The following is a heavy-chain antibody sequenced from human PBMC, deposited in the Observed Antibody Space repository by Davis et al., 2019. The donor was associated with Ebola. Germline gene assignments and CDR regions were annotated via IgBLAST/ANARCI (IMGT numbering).Heavy chain of an antibody. CDR1: GGSISSGDYY. CDR3: ARTPRYTNYGAFFDW. D-gene: IGHD5-24*01. CDR2: IYYSGST. J-gene: IGHJ4*02. Sequence: SETLSLTCTVSGGSISSGDYYWSWIRQPPGKGLEWIGYIYYSGSTYYNPSLKSRVTISVDTSKNQFSLSLTSVTTTDTAIYYCARTPRYTNYGAFFDWWGQGTLVTVSS. V-gene: IGHV4-30-4*02.